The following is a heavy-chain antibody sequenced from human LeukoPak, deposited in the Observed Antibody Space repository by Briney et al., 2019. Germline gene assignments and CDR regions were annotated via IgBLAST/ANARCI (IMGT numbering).Heavy chain of an antibody. CDR3: AAPGPSHYDSSGYGNFDY. V-gene: IGHV1-46*02. CDR2: INPSGGST. CDR1: GYIFNSQG. D-gene: IGHD3-22*01. Sequence: ASVKVSCKASGYIFNSQGMNWVRQAPGQGLEWMGIINPSGGSTSYAQKFQGRVTMTRDTSTSTVYMELSSLRSEDTAVYYCAAPGPSHYDSSGYGNFDYWGQGTLVTVSS. J-gene: IGHJ4*02.